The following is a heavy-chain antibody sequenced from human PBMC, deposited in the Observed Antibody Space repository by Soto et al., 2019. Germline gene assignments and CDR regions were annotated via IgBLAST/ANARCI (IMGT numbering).Heavy chain of an antibody. V-gene: IGHV4-30-2*01. CDR3: ASSSFLRSGDLFHGLDV. CDR1: GGSISSGCYS. CDR2: MYHSGST. D-gene: IGHD3-10*01. Sequence: PSETLSLTYAVSGGSISSGCYSWSWIRQPPGKCLEWIGYMYHSGSTYYNPSLKSRVTISIDRSKNQFSLKLSSVTAADTALYFCASSSFLRSGDLFHGLDVWGQGTTVT. J-gene: IGHJ6*02.